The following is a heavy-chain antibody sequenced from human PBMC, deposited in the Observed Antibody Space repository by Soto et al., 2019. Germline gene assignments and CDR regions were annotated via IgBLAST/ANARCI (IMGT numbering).Heavy chain of an antibody. CDR1: GGSISSYY. Sequence: LSLTCTVSGGSISSYYWSWIRQPAGKGLEWIGRIYTSGSTNYNPSLKSRVTMSVDTSKNQFSLKLSSVTAADTAVYYCARGGYCSSTSCYSEDYYYYGMDVWGQGT. CDR2: IYTSGST. CDR3: ARGGYCSSTSCYSEDYYYYGMDV. J-gene: IGHJ6*02. D-gene: IGHD2-2*01. V-gene: IGHV4-4*07.